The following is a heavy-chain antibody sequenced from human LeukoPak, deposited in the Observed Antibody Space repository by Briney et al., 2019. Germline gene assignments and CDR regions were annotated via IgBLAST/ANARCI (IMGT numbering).Heavy chain of an antibody. V-gene: IGHV4-61*02. CDR1: GGSISSGSYY. Sequence: SQTLSLTCTVSGGSISSGSYYWTWIRQPAGKGLEWIGRIYTSGSTNHNPSLKSRVTISLDTSKNQFSLKLISVTAADMAVHFCARERTDTSMDYWGQGTLVTVSS. D-gene: IGHD5-18*01. J-gene: IGHJ4*02. CDR2: IYTSGST. CDR3: ARERTDTSMDY.